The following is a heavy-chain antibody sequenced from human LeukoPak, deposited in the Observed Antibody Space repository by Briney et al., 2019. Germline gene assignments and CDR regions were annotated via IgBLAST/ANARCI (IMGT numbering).Heavy chain of an antibody. D-gene: IGHD3-22*01. V-gene: IGHV3-23*01. CDR2: ISGSGGST. CDR3: AKDHGSTYYYDSSGYLDY. J-gene: IGHJ4*02. Sequence: GGSLRLSCAASGFTFSNYAMSWVRQAPGKGLEWVSAISGSGGSTYYADSVKGRFTISRDNSKNTLYLQMNSLRAEDTAVYYCAKDHGSTYYYDSSGYLDYWGQGTLVTVSS. CDR1: GFTFSNYA.